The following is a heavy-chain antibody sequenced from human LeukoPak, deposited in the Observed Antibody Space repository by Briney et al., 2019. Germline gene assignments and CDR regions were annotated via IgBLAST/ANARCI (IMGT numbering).Heavy chain of an antibody. CDR1: GGTFSSYA. V-gene: IGHV1-69*04. Sequence: SVKVSCKASGGTFSSYAISWVRQAPGQGLEWMGRIIPIFGIANYAQKFQGRVTITADKSTSTAYMELSSLRSEDTAVYYCARNYGSGDFDPWGQGTLVTVSS. J-gene: IGHJ5*02. CDR3: ARNYGSGDFDP. CDR2: IIPIFGIA. D-gene: IGHD3-10*01.